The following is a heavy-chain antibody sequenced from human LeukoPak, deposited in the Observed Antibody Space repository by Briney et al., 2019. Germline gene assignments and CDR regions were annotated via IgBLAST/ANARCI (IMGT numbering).Heavy chain of an antibody. CDR1: GFTFSKAW. CDR3: TTDPAYCGGDCPGY. Sequence: GGSLRLSCAASGFTFSKAWMSWVRQAPGKGLEWVGRIKSKTDGGTTDYAAPVKGRFTISRDDSKNTLYLQMNSLKTEDTAVYYCTTDPAYCGGDCPGYWGQGTLVTVSS. CDR2: IKSKTDGGTT. D-gene: IGHD2-21*02. V-gene: IGHV3-15*01. J-gene: IGHJ4*02.